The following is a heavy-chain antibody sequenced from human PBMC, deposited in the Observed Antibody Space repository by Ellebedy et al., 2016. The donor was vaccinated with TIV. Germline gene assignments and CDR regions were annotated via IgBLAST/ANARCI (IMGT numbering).Heavy chain of an antibody. Sequence: GESLKISCAASGFTLSSYAMHWVRQAPGKALEWVAVLSYDGSNKYYADSVKGRFTISRDNYKNTLYLQMNSLRPEDTAVCYCARAGCSGGSCYYYYGIDVWGQGTTVTVSS. CDR1: GFTLSSYA. D-gene: IGHD2-15*01. CDR3: ARAGCSGGSCYYYYGIDV. J-gene: IGHJ6*02. CDR2: LSYDGSNK. V-gene: IGHV3-30-3*01.